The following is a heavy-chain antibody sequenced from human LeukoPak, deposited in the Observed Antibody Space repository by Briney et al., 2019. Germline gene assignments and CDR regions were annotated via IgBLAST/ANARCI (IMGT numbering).Heavy chain of an antibody. Sequence: SETLSLICTVSGGSMSSYYWSWLRQPPGEGLEWIGYIYYSGSNNYNPSLKSRVTISVDTSKNQFSLKRSSVTAEDTAVYYCARETNYYDSSGYSDNWFDPWGQGTLVTVSS. V-gene: IGHV4-59*01. CDR2: IYYSGSN. J-gene: IGHJ5*02. CDR3: ARETNYYDSSGYSDNWFDP. D-gene: IGHD3-22*01. CDR1: GGSMSSYY.